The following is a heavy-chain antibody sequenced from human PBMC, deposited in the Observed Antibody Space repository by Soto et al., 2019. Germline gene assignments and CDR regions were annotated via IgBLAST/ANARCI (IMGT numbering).Heavy chain of an antibody. CDR3: ARIRSSCSSTSCYPPDYYYGMDV. CDR2: IDWDDDK. J-gene: IGHJ6*02. Sequence: SGPTLVNPTQTLTLTCAFSGFSLSTSGMCVSWIRQPPGKALEWLALIDWDDDKYYSTSLKTRLTISKDTSKNQVVLTMTNMDPVDTATYYCARIRSSCSSTSCYPPDYYYGMDVWGQGTTVTVS. D-gene: IGHD2-2*01. CDR1: GFSLSTSGMC. V-gene: IGHV2-70*01.